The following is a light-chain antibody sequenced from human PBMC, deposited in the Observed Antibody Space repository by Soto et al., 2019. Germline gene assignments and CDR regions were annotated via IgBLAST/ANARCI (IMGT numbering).Light chain of an antibody. J-gene: IGLJ1*01. CDR2: DVS. CDR3: SSYTSSSTYV. V-gene: IGLV2-18*02. Sequence: QSALTQPASVSGSPGQSITISCTGTSSDIGAYNFVSWYQQPPGTAPKLMIYDVSNRPSGVPDRFSGSKSGNTASLTISGLQADDEADYYCSSYTSSSTYVFGTGTKLTVL. CDR1: SSDIGAYNF.